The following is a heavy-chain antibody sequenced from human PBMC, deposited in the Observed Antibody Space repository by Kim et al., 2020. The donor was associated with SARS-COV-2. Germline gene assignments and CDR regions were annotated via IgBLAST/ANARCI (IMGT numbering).Heavy chain of an antibody. CDR1: GFTFSSYS. V-gene: IGHV3-21*01. D-gene: IGHD3-16*01. Sequence: GGSLRLSCAASGFTFSSYSMNWVRQAPGKGLEWVSSISSSSSYIYYADSVKGRFTISRDNAKNSLYLQMNSLRAEDTAVYYCARDEGDYVWGRPAPGGMDVWGQGTPVTVSS. J-gene: IGHJ6*02. CDR2: ISSSSSYI. CDR3: ARDEGDYVWGRPAPGGMDV.